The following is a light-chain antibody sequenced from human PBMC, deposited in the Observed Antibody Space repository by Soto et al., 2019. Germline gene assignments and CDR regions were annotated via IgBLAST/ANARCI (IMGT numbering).Light chain of an antibody. CDR3: SSYTSSSTYV. CDR2: EVS. J-gene: IGLJ1*01. V-gene: IGLV2-14*01. Sequence: QSALTQPASVSGSPGQSITISCTGTSSDVSRYNYVSWYQQHPGKVPKLMIYEVSNRPSGVSSRFSGSKSGNTASLTISGLQAEDEADYYCSSYTSSSTYVFGTGTKVTVL. CDR1: SSDVSRYNY.